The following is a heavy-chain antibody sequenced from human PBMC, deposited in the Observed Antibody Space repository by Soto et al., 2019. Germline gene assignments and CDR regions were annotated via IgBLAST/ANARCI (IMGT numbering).Heavy chain of an antibody. J-gene: IGHJ4*02. V-gene: IGHV3-7*03. CDR1: GFTFSGYW. Sequence: HPGGSLRLSCEASGFTFSGYWMSWVRQAPGKGLEWVADIKHDGSVKFYVDSVKGRFTISRDNAKKLLYLQMSGLRAEDTALYYCARAPYINAWYRFDLWGQGTLVTVS. CDR3: ARAPYINAWYRFDL. D-gene: IGHD6-13*01. CDR2: IKHDGSVK.